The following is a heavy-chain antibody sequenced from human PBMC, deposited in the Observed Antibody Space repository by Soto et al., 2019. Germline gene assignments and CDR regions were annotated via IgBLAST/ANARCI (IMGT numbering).Heavy chain of an antibody. J-gene: IGHJ6*02. CDR2: IYYSGST. D-gene: IGHD2-2*01. V-gene: IGHV4-30-4*08. Sequence: SETLSLTCTVSGGSISSPNFYWSWIRQPPGKALEWIGYIYYSGSTYYNPSLKSRVTISVDTSKNQFSLKLSSVTAADTAVYYCARESRGYYYYGMDVWGQGTTVTVSS. CDR3: ARESRGYYYYGMDV. CDR1: GGSISSPNFY.